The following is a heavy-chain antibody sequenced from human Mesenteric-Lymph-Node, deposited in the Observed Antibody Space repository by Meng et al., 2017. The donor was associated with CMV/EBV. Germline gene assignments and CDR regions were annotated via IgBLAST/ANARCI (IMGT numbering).Heavy chain of an antibody. CDR1: GGSSSRGGYY. CDR2: IYYSGST. Sequence: LTCTVAGGSSSRGGYYWSWIRQHPGKGLEWIGYIYYSGSTYYNPSLKSRVTISVDTSKNQFSLKLSSVTAADTAVYYCARVRVGNFDYWGQGTLVTVSS. CDR3: ARVRVGNFDY. V-gene: IGHV4-31*03. J-gene: IGHJ4*02. D-gene: IGHD1-26*01.